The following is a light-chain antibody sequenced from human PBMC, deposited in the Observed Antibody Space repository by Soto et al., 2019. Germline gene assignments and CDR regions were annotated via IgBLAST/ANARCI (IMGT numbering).Light chain of an antibody. CDR3: QRYGGSPLVT. CDR1: QSVSSSS. J-gene: IGKJ2*01. CDR2: GES. V-gene: IGKV3-20*01. Sequence: EIVLTQSPGTLSLSPGERATLSCRASQSVSSSSLAWYQQKPGQAPRRLVYGESSRATGIPDRFSGSGSGTDFTLTISRLEPEDFAVYYCQRYGGSPLVTFGQGTKLEIK.